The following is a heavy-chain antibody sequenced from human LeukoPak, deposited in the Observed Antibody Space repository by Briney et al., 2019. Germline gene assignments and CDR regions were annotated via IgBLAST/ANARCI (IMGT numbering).Heavy chain of an antibody. CDR3: ARDILWYSSGWDPDY. CDR2: ISSSSSYI. CDR1: GFTFSSYS. V-gene: IGHV3-21*01. D-gene: IGHD6-19*01. J-gene: IGHJ4*02. Sequence: GGSLRLSCAASGFTFSSYSMNWVRQAPGKGLEWVSSISSSSSYIYYADSVKGRFTISRDNAKNSLYLQMNSLRAEDAAVYYCARDILWYSSGWDPDYWGQGTLVTVSS.